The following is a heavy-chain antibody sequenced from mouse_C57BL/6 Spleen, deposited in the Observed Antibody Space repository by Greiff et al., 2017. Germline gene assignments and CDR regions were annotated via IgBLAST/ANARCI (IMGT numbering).Heavy chain of an antibody. V-gene: IGHV1-52*01. CDR2: IDPSDSET. CDR3: TSGYDWFAY. Sequence: QVQLQQPGAELVRPGSSVKLSCKASGYTFTSYWMHWVKQRPIQGLEWIGNIDPSDSETHYNQKFKDKATLTVDKSSSTAYMQLSSLTDEDAAVYYCTSGYDWFAYWGQGTLVTVSA. D-gene: IGHD2-2*01. CDR1: GYTFTSYW. J-gene: IGHJ3*01.